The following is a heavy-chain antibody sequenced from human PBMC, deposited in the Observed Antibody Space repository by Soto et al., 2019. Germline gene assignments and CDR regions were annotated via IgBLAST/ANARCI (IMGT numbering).Heavy chain of an antibody. CDR1: GFTFSSYG. J-gene: IGHJ1*01. Sequence: GGSLRLSCAASGFTFSSYGMHWVRQAPGKGLEWVAVISYDGSNKYYADSVKGRFNISRDNSKNTLYLQMNSLRAEDTAVYYCAKDLYPGYSSGWYKVQHWGQGTLVTVSS. D-gene: IGHD6-19*01. V-gene: IGHV3-30*18. CDR2: ISYDGSNK. CDR3: AKDLYPGYSSGWYKVQH.